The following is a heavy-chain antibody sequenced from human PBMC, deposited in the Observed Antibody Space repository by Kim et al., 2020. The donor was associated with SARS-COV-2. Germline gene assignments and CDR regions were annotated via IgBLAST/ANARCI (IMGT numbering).Heavy chain of an antibody. J-gene: IGHJ4*02. CDR1: GSSISSYY. CDR2: IYYSGST. D-gene: IGHD5-18*01. V-gene: IGHV4-59*01. CDR3: ARGQLWLDY. Sequence: SETLSLTCTVSGSSISSYYWSWIRQPPGKGLEWIGYIYYSGSTNYNPSLKSRVTISVDTSKNQFSLKLSSVTAADTDVYYCARGQLWLDYWGPGTLVTVSS.